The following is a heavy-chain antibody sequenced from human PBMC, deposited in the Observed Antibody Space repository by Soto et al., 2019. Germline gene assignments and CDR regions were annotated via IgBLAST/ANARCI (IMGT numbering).Heavy chain of an antibody. V-gene: IGHV3-21*01. Sequence: PGGSLRLSCAASGFTFSSYSMNWVRQAPGKGLEWVSSISSSSSYIYYADSVKGRFTISRDNAKNSLYLQMNSLRAEDTAVYYCARGIILRYFDWSNSDYYGMDVWGQGTTVTVSS. CDR3: ARGIILRYFDWSNSDYYGMDV. J-gene: IGHJ6*02. CDR2: ISSSSSYI. CDR1: GFTFSSYS. D-gene: IGHD3-9*01.